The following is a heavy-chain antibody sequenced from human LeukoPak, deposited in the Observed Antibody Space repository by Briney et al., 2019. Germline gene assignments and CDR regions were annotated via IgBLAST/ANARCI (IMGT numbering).Heavy chain of an antibody. CDR3: ATDWWGYQLLPGLDDESYGMDV. Sequence: PGGSLRLSCAASGFTLRSYPMSWVRQAPGKGLEYVSTIDTSGSIAYYTDSVKGRFTISRDNSKNTLYLQMNSLRAEDTAVYYCATDWWGYQLLPGLDDESYGMDVWGQGTTVTVSS. CDR2: IDTSGSIA. V-gene: IGHV3-23*01. D-gene: IGHD2-2*01. CDR1: GFTLRSYP. J-gene: IGHJ6*02.